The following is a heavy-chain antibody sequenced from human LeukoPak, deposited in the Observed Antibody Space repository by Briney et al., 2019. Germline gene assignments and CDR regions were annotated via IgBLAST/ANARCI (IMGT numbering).Heavy chain of an antibody. D-gene: IGHD4-17*01. CDR1: GFTFSSYS. CDR2: ISSSSSYI. Sequence: PGGSLRLSCAASGFTFSSYSMNWVRQAPGKGLEWVSSISSSSSYIYYADSVKDRFTISRDNAKNSLYLQMNSLRAEDTAVYYCARDSASFRYGDYGPGFWYFDLWGRGTLVTVSS. CDR3: ARDSASFRYGDYGPGFWYFDL. J-gene: IGHJ2*01. V-gene: IGHV3-21*01.